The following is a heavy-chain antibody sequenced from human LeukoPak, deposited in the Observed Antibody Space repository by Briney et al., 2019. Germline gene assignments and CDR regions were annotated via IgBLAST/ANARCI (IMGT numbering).Heavy chain of an antibody. CDR2: ISGNGATT. J-gene: IGHJ4*02. D-gene: IGHD4-23*01. CDR1: GFMFSSYG. CDR3: AKDLGWGLDY. Sequence: PGGSLRLSCAASGFMFSSYGMSWVRQAPGKGLEWVSAISGNGATTYYADSVKGRFTISRDNSKNTLYLRTNSLRVEDTAVYYCAKDLGWGLDYWGQGTLASVSS. V-gene: IGHV3-23*01.